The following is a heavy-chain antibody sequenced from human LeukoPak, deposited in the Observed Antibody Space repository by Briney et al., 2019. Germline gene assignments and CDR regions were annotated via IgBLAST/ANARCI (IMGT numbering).Heavy chain of an antibody. Sequence: GGSLRLSCAASGFTFSSYAMHWVRQAPGKGLEWVAVISYDGSNKYYADSVKGRFTISRDNSKNTLYLQMNSLRAEDTAVYYCAREKSWEGRGYYFDYWGQGTLVTVSS. V-gene: IGHV3-30-3*01. J-gene: IGHJ4*02. CDR3: AREKSWEGRGYYFDY. D-gene: IGHD6-13*01. CDR2: ISYDGSNK. CDR1: GFTFSSYA.